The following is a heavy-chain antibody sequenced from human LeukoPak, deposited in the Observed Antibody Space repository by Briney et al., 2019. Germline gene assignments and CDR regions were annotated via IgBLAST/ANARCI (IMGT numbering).Heavy chain of an antibody. J-gene: IGHJ6*02. D-gene: IGHD3-10*01. Sequence: GGSLRLSCAASGFTFSSYEMNWVRQAPGKGLEWDSYISSSGNTISYENSVKSRFTISRENANNSLYLQMNSLRAEDTAVYYCARGGGYYGSGSLHYYYYGMDVWGQGTTVTVSS. CDR1: GFTFSSYE. CDR3: ARGGGYYGSGSLHYYYYGMDV. CDR2: ISSSGNTI. V-gene: IGHV3-48*03.